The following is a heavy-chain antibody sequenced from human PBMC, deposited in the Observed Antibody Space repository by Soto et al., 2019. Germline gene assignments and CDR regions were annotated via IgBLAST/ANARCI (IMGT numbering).Heavy chain of an antibody. J-gene: IGHJ4*02. CDR1: GGTFSSYA. Sequence: QVQLVQSGAEVKKPGSSVKVSCKASGGTFSSYAISWVRQAPGQGLEWMGGIIPIFGTANYAQKFQGRVTITADESTSTAYMELSRLRSEDTAVYYCARAVVVVAATHNDGYYFDYWGQGTLVTVSS. CDR2: IIPIFGTA. V-gene: IGHV1-69*12. D-gene: IGHD2-15*01. CDR3: ARAVVVVAATHNDGYYFDY.